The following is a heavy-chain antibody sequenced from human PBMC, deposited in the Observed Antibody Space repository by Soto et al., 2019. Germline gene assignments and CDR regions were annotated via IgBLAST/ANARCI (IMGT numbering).Heavy chain of an antibody. CDR2: ISGSGGST. CDR3: ARYYDFWLGDPPRYYYYYGMDV. CDR1: GFTFSSYA. D-gene: IGHD3-3*01. V-gene: IGHV3-23*01. J-gene: IGHJ6*02. Sequence: EVQLLESGGGLVQPGGSLRLSCAASGFTFSSYAMSWVRQAPGQGLEWVSAISGSGGSTYYADSVKGRFTISRDKSKNTLYLQMNSLRADDTAVYYFARYYDFWLGDPPRYYYYYGMDVWGQGTTVTVSS.